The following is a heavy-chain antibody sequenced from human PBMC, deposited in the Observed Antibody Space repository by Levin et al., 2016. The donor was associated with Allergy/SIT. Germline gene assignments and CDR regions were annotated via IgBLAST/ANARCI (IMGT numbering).Heavy chain of an antibody. CDR3: ARDWYSYGYGVYYYYYGMDV. Sequence: GESLKISCAASGFTFSSYWMSWVRQAPGKGLEWVANIKQDGSEKYYVDSVKGRFTISRDNAKNSLYLQMNSLRAEDTAVYYCARDWYSYGYGVYYYYYGMDVWGQGTTVTVSS. CDR2: IKQDGSEK. J-gene: IGHJ6*02. CDR1: GFTFSSYW. D-gene: IGHD5-18*01. V-gene: IGHV3-7*03.